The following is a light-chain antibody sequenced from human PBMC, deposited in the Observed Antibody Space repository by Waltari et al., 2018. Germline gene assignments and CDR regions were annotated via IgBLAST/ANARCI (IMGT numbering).Light chain of an antibody. CDR1: QDITNH. CDR3: QQYHSYPPT. Sequence: RASQDITNHLAWFQQKPGKAPKSLIYAAASLQSGVPSKFSVGGAGTDFTLTISSLQPEDFGTYYCQQYHSYPPTFGQGTKVEIK. J-gene: IGKJ1*01. V-gene: IGKV1-16*02. CDR2: AAA.